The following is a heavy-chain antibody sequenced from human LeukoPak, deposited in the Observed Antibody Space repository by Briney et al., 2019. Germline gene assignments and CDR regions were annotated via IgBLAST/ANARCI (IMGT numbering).Heavy chain of an antibody. CDR3: ARDLAAAGSPPDAFDI. J-gene: IGHJ3*02. D-gene: IGHD6-13*01. CDR1: GFTFNRYA. V-gene: IGHV3-23*01. CDR2: IRGSGGGT. Sequence: HPGGSLRLSCAASGFTFNRYAMTWVRQAPGKGLEWVSVIRGSGGGTNNADSVKGRFIISRDNSKNTLYLQMNSLRAEDTAVYYCARDLAAAGSPPDAFDIWGQGTMVTVSS.